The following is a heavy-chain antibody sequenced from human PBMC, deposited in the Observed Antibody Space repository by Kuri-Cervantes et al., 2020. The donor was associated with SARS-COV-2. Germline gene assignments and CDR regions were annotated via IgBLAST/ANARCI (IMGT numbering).Heavy chain of an antibody. CDR2: LSGSGVST. J-gene: IGHJ4*02. V-gene: IGHV3-23*01. Sequence: GESLKISCAASGFTFSSNAMSWVRQAPGKGLEWVSGLSGSGVSTYYAESVKGRFTISRDNSKNTLYLQMNSLRAEDTAVYYCAKDWDSRGYYLFDHRGQGTLVTVSS. D-gene: IGHD3-22*01. CDR1: GFTFSSNA. CDR3: AKDWDSRGYYLFDH.